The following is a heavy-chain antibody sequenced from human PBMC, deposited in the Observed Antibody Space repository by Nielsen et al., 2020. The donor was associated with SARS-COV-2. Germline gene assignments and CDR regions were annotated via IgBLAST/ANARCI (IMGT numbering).Heavy chain of an antibody. CDR1: GFTFSSYA. J-gene: IGHJ4*02. Sequence: GSLLKLSCAASGFTFSSYAMHWVRQAPGKGLEWVAVISYDGSNKYYADSVKGRFTISRDNSKNTLYLQMNSLRAEDTAVYYCARDKGGYSYGHHDYWGQGTLVTVSS. V-gene: IGHV3-30*04. CDR3: ARDKGGYSYGHHDY. CDR2: ISYDGSNK. D-gene: IGHD5-18*01.